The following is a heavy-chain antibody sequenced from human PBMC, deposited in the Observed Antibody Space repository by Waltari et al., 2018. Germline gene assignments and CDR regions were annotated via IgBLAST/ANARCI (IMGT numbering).Heavy chain of an antibody. Sequence: QVQLQESGPGLVKPSETLSLTCTVSGGSISSYYWSWIRQPPGKGLEWIGYIYYSGSTNYNPSLKGRVTISVDTSKNQFSLKLSSVTAADTAVYYCARFVGGYPNDAFDIWGQGTMVTVSS. CDR1: GGSISSYY. D-gene: IGHD3-22*01. J-gene: IGHJ3*02. CDR3: ARFVGGYPNDAFDI. V-gene: IGHV4-59*01. CDR2: IYYSGST.